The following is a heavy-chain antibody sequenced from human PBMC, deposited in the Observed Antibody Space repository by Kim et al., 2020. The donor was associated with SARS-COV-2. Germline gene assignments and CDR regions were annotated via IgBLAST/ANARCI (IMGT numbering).Heavy chain of an antibody. D-gene: IGHD2-21*01. CDR3: AKDSGICGGDCLDFDY. V-gene: IGHV3-30*02. Sequence: SVKGRFTISRDNSKNTLYLQMNSLRAEDTAVYYCAKDSGICGGDCLDFDYWGQGTLVTVSS. J-gene: IGHJ4*02.